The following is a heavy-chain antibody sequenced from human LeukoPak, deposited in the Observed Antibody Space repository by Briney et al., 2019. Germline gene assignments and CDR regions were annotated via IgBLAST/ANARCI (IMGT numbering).Heavy chain of an antibody. CDR2: INSDGSGT. D-gene: IGHD3-16*01. Sequence: PGGSLRLSCAASGFTFSSYWMHWVRRAPGKGLVWVSRINSDGSGTTYADSVKSRLTISRDNAKNTLYLQLSSLRVEDTAVYYCANGYTSTYYNALDIRGQGTMVTVSS. CDR1: GFTFSSYW. V-gene: IGHV3-74*01. CDR3: ANGYTSTYYNALDI. J-gene: IGHJ3*02.